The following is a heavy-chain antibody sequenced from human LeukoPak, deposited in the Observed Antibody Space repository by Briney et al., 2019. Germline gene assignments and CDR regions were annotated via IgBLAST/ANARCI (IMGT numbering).Heavy chain of an antibody. CDR1: GYNFVGYY. J-gene: IGHJ4*02. CDR2: INPRDGET. V-gene: IGHV1-2*06. CDR3: GRDWELRFHQGGLDY. D-gene: IGHD3-3*01. Sequence: ASVKVSCKASGYNFVGYYIHWVRQAPGQGLEWMGRINPRDGETNFAQKIQGRVTMTSDTSISTAYMELSGLRSDDMAVYYCGRDWELRFHQGGLDYWGQGALVTVSS.